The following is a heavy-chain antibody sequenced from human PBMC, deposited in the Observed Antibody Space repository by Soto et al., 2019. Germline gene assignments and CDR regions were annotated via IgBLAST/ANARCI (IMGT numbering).Heavy chain of an antibody. Sequence: QVQLVESGGGVVQPGRSLRLLCTASGYGFGTYGMHWVRQAPGKGLEWVAGISYDGRKTYYADSVKGRLSISRDNSKNNLYLQMNSLRPEDSAMYYCTKQKGGMVMEYICFDPWGQGTLVTVSS. CDR1: GYGFGTYG. V-gene: IGHV3-30*18. CDR2: ISYDGRKT. J-gene: IGHJ5*02. D-gene: IGHD3-22*01. CDR3: TKQKGGMVMEYICFDP.